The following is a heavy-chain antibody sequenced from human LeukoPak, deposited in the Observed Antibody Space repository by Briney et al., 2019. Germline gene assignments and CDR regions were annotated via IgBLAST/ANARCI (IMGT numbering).Heavy chain of an antibody. V-gene: IGHV3-21*01. CDR1: GFTFSSYS. CDR2: ISSSSSYI. D-gene: IGHD3-22*01. CDR3: ARDRGYDSSGYYNDAFDI. J-gene: IGHJ3*02. Sequence: GGSLRLSCAASGFTFSSYSMNWVRQAPGKGLEWVSSISSSSSYIYYADSVKGRFTISGDNAKNSLYLQMNSLRAEDTAVYYCARDRGYDSSGYYNDAFDIWGQGTMVTVSS.